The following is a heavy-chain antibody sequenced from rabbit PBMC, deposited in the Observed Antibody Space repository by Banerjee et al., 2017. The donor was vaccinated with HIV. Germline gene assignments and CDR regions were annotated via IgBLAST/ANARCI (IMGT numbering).Heavy chain of an antibody. CDR3: ARSYTYGDYAFTL. Sequence: QSLEESGGDLVKPGASLTLTCTASGFSFSSSYYMCWVRQAPGKGLEWIACIYGDSSGSTYYASWAKGRFTISKTSSTTVTLQMTSLTAADTATYFCARSYTYGDYAFTLWGPGTLVTVS. CDR1: GFSFSSSYY. J-gene: IGHJ4*01. CDR2: IYGDSSGST. V-gene: IGHV1S40*01. D-gene: IGHD2-1*01.